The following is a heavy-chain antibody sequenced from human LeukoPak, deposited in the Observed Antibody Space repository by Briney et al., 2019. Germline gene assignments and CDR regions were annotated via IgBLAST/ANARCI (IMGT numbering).Heavy chain of an antibody. CDR3: ARDTVGATDY. Sequence: GGSLRLSCAASGFTYSSSWMSWVPQAPGKELEWVTNIKPDGSEKYYVDSVKGRFTISRDNAKKSLYLQMNSLRAEDTALYYCARDTVGATDYWGQGTLVTVSS. CDR1: GFTYSSSW. CDR2: IKPDGSEK. D-gene: IGHD1-26*01. V-gene: IGHV3-7*01. J-gene: IGHJ4*02.